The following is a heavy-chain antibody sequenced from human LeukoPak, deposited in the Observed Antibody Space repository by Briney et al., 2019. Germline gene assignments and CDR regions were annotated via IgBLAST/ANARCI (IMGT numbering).Heavy chain of an antibody. CDR2: IIPIFGTA. J-gene: IGHJ5*02. V-gene: IGHV1-69*05. D-gene: IGHD4-17*01. CDR1: GGTFSSYA. Sequence: SVKVSCKASGGTFSSYAISWVRQAPGHGLEWMGGIIPIFGTANYAQKFQGRVTITTDESTSTAYMELSSLRSEDTAVYYCARGRTTVTTAVAVNWFDPWGQGTLVTVSS. CDR3: ARGRTTVTTAVAVNWFDP.